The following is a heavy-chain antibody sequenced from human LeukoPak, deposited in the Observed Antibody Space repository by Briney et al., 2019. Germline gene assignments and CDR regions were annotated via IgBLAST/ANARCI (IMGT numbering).Heavy chain of an antibody. V-gene: IGHV3-21*01. Sequence: GSLRLSCAASGFTFSSYSMNWVRQAPGKGLEWVSSISSSSSYIYYADSVKGRFTISRDNAKNSLYLQMNSLRAEDTAVYYCARKSGGDCYFCAFDIWGQGQWSPSLQ. J-gene: IGHJ3*02. D-gene: IGHD2-21*02. CDR1: GFTFSSYS. CDR3: ARKSGGDCYFCAFDI. CDR2: ISSSSSYI.